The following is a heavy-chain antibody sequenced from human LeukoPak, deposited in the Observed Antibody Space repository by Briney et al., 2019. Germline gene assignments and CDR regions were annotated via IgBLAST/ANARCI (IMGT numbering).Heavy chain of an antibody. V-gene: IGHV4-61*02. J-gene: IGHJ5*02. Sequence: PSETLSLTCTVSGGSISSGSYYWSWIRQPAGKGLEWIGRIYTSGSTNYNPSLKSRVTISVDTSKNQFSLKLSSVTAADTAVYYCARDYYGSGSYPVALAWFDPWGQGTLVTVSS. D-gene: IGHD3-10*01. CDR2: IYTSGST. CDR3: ARDYYGSGSYPVALAWFDP. CDR1: GGSISSGSYY.